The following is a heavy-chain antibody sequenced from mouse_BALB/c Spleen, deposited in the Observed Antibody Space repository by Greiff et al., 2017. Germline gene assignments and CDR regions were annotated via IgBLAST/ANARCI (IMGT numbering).Heavy chain of an antibody. CDR2: INPSNGRT. Sequence: QVQLQQPGAELVKPGASVKLSCKASGYTFTSYWMHWVKQRPGQGLEWIGEINPSNGRTNYNEKFKSKATLTVDKSSSTAYMQLSSLTSEDSAVYYCARGVQGGFAYWGQGTLVTVSA. CDR3: ARGVQGGFAY. J-gene: IGHJ3*01. CDR1: GYTFTSYW. V-gene: IGHV1S81*02.